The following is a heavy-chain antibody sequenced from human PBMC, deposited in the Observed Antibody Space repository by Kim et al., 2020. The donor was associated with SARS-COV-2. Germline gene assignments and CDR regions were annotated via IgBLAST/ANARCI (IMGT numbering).Heavy chain of an antibody. CDR2: ISTDGSGT. V-gene: IGHV3-64*01. J-gene: IGHJ4*02. CDR1: GFTFSTYA. D-gene: IGHD2-15*01. Sequence: GGSLRLSCAASGFTFSTYAMHWVRQAPGKGLEYISAISTDGSGTYYANSVKGRFTISRDNSKNTLYLQMRSLGAEDMAVYYCARDCSGVGGNCPDYWCQG. CDR3: ARDCSGVGGNCPDY.